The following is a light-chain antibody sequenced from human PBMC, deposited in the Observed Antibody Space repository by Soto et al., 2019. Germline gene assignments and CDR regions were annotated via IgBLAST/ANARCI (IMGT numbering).Light chain of an antibody. CDR2: GAS. Sequence: EIVLTQSPATLSLSPGERATLSCRASQSVSSYLAWYQQKPGQAPRLLIYGASTRATGIPARFSGSGSGTEFTLTISSLQSEDFAVYYCQQYNNWPQLTFGGGTKVDI. CDR1: QSVSSY. CDR3: QQYNNWPQLT. J-gene: IGKJ4*01. V-gene: IGKV3-15*01.